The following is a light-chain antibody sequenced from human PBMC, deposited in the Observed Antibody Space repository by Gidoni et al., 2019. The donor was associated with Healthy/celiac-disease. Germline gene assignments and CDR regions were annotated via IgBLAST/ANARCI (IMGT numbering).Light chain of an antibody. CDR1: QSVSSSY. V-gene: IGKV3-20*01. J-gene: IGKJ1*01. Sequence: EIVLTQSPGPLSLSPGERATPSCRASQSVSSSYLAWYQQKPGQAPRLLIYGASSRATGIPDRFSGSGSGTDFTLTISRLEPEDFAVYYCQQYGSSPPSCTFGQGTKVEIK. CDR3: QQYGSSPPSCT. CDR2: GAS.